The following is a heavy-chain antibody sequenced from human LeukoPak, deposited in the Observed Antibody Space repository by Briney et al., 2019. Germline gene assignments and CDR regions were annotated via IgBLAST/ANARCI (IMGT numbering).Heavy chain of an antibody. V-gene: IGHV3-9*03. J-gene: IGHJ4*02. CDR2: ISWNSGSI. D-gene: IGHD3-3*01. CDR1: GFTFDDYA. CDR3: AKAGNYDFWSGSFFDY. Sequence: GGSLRLPCAASGFTFDDYAMHWVRQAPGKGLEWVSGISWNSGSIGYADSVKGRFTISRDNAKNSLYLQMNSLRAEDMALYYCAKAGNYDFWSGSFFDYWGQGTLVTVSS.